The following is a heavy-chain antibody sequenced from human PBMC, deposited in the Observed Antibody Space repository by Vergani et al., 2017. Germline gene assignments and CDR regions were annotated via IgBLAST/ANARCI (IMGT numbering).Heavy chain of an antibody. J-gene: IGHJ4*02. V-gene: IGHV3-33*06. CDR1: GFTFRTYG. Sequence: QVQLVESGGGVVQPGRSLRLSCAASGFTFRTYGMHWVRQAPGKGLEWVAIIWYDGSNTYYSDSVKGRFTISRDNSKNTLFLQMNSLRVEDTGVYYCAKQYFVSGNYLFDYWGQGTLVTVSS. D-gene: IGHD3-10*01. CDR3: AKQYFVSGNYLFDY. CDR2: IWYDGSNT.